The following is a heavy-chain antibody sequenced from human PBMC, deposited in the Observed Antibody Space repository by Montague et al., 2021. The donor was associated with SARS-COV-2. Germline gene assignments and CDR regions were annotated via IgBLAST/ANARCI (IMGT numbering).Heavy chain of an antibody. D-gene: IGHD3-9*01. CDR3: ARRLSYDLLTGGALQYYFGMDV. V-gene: IGHV4-39*01. J-gene: IGHJ6*02. CDR2: IYYSGST. CDR1: GGSISSSSYY. Sequence: SETLSLTCTVSGGSISSSSYYWGWIRQPPGKGLEWIGSIYYSGSTYYNPSLKSRVTISVDTSKNQFSLKLSSVTAADTAVYYCARRLSYDLLTGGALQYYFGMDVWGQGTTVTVSS.